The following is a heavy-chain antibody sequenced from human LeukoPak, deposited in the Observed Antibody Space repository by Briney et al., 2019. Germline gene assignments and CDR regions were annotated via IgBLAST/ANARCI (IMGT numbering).Heavy chain of an antibody. V-gene: IGHV1-46*01. D-gene: IGHD3-10*01. J-gene: IGHJ4*02. CDR2: INPSGGST. CDR3: ARDHEYYYGSGSYYPGGCDY. CDR1: GYTFTSYY. Sequence: GASVKVSCKASGYTFTSYYMHWVRQAPGQGLEWMGIINPSGGSTSYAQKFQGRVTMTRDTSTCTVYMELRSLRSEDTAVYYCARDHEYYYGSGSYYPGGCDYWGQGTLVTVSS.